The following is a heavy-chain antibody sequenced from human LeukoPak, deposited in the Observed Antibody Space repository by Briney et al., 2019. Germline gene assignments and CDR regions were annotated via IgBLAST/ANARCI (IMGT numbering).Heavy chain of an antibody. D-gene: IGHD3-16*02. J-gene: IGHJ4*02. CDR3: ARLLGELSSLYYFDY. CDR2: ISGSGGST. CDR1: GFTFSSYA. V-gene: IGHV3-23*01. Sequence: AGGSLRLSCAASGFTFSSYAMSWVRQAPGKGLEWVSAISGSGGSTYYADSVKGRFTISRDNSKNTLYLQMNSLRAEDTAVYYCARLLGELSSLYYFDYWGQGTLVTVSS.